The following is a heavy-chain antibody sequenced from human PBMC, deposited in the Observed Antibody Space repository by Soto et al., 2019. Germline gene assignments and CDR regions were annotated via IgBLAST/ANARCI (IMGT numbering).Heavy chain of an antibody. CDR1: GYSFTSYW. CDR2: IYPGDSDT. J-gene: IGHJ6*03. Sequence: GESPKISCKGSGYSFTSYWIGWVRQMPGKGLEWMGIIYPGDSDTRYSPSFQGQVTISADKSISTAYLQWSSLKASDTAMYYCARRGGSSSSDYYYYYMDVWGKGTTVTVSS. V-gene: IGHV5-51*01. CDR3: ARRGGSSSSDYYYYYMDV. D-gene: IGHD6-13*01.